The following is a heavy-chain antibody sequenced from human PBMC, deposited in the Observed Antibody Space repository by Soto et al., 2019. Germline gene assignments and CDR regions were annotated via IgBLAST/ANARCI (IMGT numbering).Heavy chain of an antibody. CDR3: ASVVHHLTMPRGLPTTELSLY. V-gene: IGHV4-4*02. CDR2: IYHSGST. CDR1: GGSISSSNW. D-gene: IGHD3-10*01. Sequence: SETLSLTCAVSGGSISSSNWWGWVRQPPGKGLEWVGEIYHSGSTNYNPSLKSRVTISVDKSKNQFSLELSSVTAADTAVYYCASVVHHLTMPRGLPTTELSLYWAKGTLLTVS. J-gene: IGHJ4*02.